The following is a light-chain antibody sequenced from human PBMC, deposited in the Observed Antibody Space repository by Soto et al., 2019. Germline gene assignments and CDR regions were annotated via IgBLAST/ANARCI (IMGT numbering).Light chain of an antibody. V-gene: IGKV3-20*01. CDR2: GAS. CDR3: QQYGSSLFS. Sequence: LSPGEIATLSCRASQSVSSSYLAWYQQKPGQAPRLLIYGASSRATGIPDRFSGSGSGTDFTLTISRLEPEDFAVYYCQQYGSSLFSFGPGTKVDIK. J-gene: IGKJ3*01. CDR1: QSVSSSY.